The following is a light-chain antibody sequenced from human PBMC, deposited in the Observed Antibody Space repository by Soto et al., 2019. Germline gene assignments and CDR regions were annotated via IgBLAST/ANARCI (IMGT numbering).Light chain of an antibody. J-gene: IGLJ1*01. CDR3: SSYTTSNTRQIV. V-gene: IGLV2-14*01. Sequence: QSVLTQPASVSGSPGQAITISCTGTSSDVGGYTYVSWYQQHPGKAPKFIIYDVSNRPSGVSNRFSGSKSGNTASLTISGLQAEDEADYYCSSYTTSNTRQIVFGTGTKVPVL. CDR1: SSDVGGYTY. CDR2: DVS.